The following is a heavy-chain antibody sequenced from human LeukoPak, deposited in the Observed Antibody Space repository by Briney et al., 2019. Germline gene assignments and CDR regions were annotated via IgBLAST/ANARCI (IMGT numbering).Heavy chain of an antibody. D-gene: IGHD3-10*01. V-gene: IGHV4-59*01. Sequence: PSETLSLTCTVSGGSISSYYWSWIRQPPGKGLEWIGYIYYSGSTNYNPSLKSRVTISVDTSKNQFSLKLSSVTAADTAMYYCATGGAQYYDYWGQGTVVTVSS. CDR1: GGSISSYY. CDR2: IYYSGST. CDR3: ATGGAQYYDY. J-gene: IGHJ4*02.